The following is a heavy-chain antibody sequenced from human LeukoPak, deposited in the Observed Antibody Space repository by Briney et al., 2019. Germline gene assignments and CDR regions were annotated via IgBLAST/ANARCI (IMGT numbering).Heavy chain of an antibody. CDR2: ISGSGGNT. D-gene: IGHD2-15*01. Sequence: GGSLRLSCAASGFTFSSYAMSWVRQAPGKGLEWVSAISGSGGNTYYADSVKGRFTISRNNSKSTLYLQMNSLRAEDTAVYYCAKLLYCSGGSCYQNYFDYWGQGTLVTVSS. V-gene: IGHV3-23*01. CDR1: GFTFSSYA. J-gene: IGHJ4*02. CDR3: AKLLYCSGGSCYQNYFDY.